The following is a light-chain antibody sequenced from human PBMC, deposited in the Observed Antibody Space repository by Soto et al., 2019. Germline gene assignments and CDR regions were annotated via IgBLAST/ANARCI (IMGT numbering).Light chain of an antibody. CDR2: SNS. Sequence: QSMVTQPPSVSETPGRRVTISCSGGSSNIGSNSVNWYKQVPGAAPKLLIYSNSERPSGVPDRVSGSRSGTSASLAISGLHSEDEADYYCASWDDGLNAVLFGGGTKVTVL. CDR3: ASWDDGLNAVL. V-gene: IGLV1-44*01. CDR1: SSNIGSNS. J-gene: IGLJ2*01.